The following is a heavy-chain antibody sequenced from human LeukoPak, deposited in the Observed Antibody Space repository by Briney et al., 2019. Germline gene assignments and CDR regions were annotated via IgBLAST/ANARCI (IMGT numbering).Heavy chain of an antibody. CDR1: GFIFSNYA. V-gene: IGHV3-23*01. CDR3: AKTDYGDY. CDR2: ISGGGGYT. Sequence: GGSLRLSCAASGFIFSNYAMSWVRQAPGKGLEWVSGISGGGGYTYYADSVKGRFTISRDNSKSTLYLQMNSPRAEDMAIYYCAKTDYGDYWGQGTLVTVSS. J-gene: IGHJ4*02.